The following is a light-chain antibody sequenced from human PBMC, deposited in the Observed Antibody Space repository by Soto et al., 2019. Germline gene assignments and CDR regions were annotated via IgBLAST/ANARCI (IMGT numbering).Light chain of an antibody. Sequence: YELTQPPSVSVAPGQTARIACGGDNIETKSVHWSQQKPGQAPVLVVYDDRDRPSGIPERFSGSNSGNAATLTIRRVEAGDEADYYCQVWDSTCEHVVFGGGTKLTVL. CDR2: DDR. CDR1: NIETKS. CDR3: QVWDSTCEHVV. J-gene: IGLJ2*01. V-gene: IGLV3-21*02.